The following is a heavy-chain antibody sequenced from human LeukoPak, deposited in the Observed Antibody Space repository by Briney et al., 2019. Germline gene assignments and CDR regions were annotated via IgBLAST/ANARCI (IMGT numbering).Heavy chain of an antibody. J-gene: IGHJ6*03. D-gene: IGHD3-10*01. Sequence: GGSLRLSCAASGFTFSSYWMSWVRQAPGKGLVWVSRINNDGSSTSYADSVQGRFTISRDNPKNTLYLQMNSLRAEDTALYYCARVARGDYYYYYMDVWGKGTTVTVSS. V-gene: IGHV3-74*01. CDR1: GFTFSSYW. CDR2: INNDGSST. CDR3: ARVARGDYYYYYMDV.